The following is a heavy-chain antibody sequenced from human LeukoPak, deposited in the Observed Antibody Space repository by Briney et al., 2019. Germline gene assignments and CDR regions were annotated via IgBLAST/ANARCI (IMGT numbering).Heavy chain of an antibody. Sequence: GESLQISCQGSGYSFTNYWISWVRQMPGKGLEWMGRIDPSDSYINYSPSFQGHVTISADKSISTAYLQWSSLKASGTAIYYCARVRVTTSLYYYYGFDVWGQGTTVTVSS. D-gene: IGHD4-17*01. CDR3: ARVRVTTSLYYYYGFDV. J-gene: IGHJ6*02. CDR1: GYSFTNYW. CDR2: IDPSDSYI. V-gene: IGHV5-10-1*01.